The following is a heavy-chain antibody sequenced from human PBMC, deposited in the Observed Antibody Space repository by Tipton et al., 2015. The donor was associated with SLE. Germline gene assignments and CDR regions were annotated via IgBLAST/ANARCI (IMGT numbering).Heavy chain of an antibody. Sequence: TLSLTCTVSGGSISSGSYYWGWIRQPPGKGLEWIGSIYYSGSTYYNPSLKSRVTISVDTSKNQFSLKLSSVTAADTAVYYCARAVTTRTWDSDYFDYWGQGTLVTVSS. CDR3: ARAVTTRTWDSDYFDY. CDR2: IYYSGST. D-gene: IGHD4-17*01. V-gene: IGHV4-39*07. J-gene: IGHJ4*02. CDR1: GGSISSGSYY.